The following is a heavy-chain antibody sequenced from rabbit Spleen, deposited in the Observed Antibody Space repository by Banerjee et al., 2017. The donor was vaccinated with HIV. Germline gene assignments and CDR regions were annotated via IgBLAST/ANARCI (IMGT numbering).Heavy chain of an antibody. J-gene: IGHJ6*01. V-gene: IGHV1S40*01. CDR1: GVSFSSGYD. Sequence: QSLVESGGGLVKPGASLTLTCKASGVSFSSGYDMCWVRQAPGKGLEWIACIYTGSSSNTYSATWAKGRFTISKTSSTTVTLQMTSLTAADTATYFCARDAGTSFSTYGMDLWGPGTLVTVS. CDR2: IYTGSSSNT. CDR3: ARDAGTSFSTYGMDL. D-gene: IGHD8-1*01.